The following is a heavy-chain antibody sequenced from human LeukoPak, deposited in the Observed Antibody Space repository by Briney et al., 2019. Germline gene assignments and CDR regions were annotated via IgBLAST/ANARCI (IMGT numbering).Heavy chain of an antibody. CDR3: ARDRIRAVAGSGYFDY. Sequence: SCKASGYTFTGYYMHWVRQAPGKGLEWVAVISKDGINKYYADSVKGRVTISRDNSKNTLYLQMNSLRAEDTAVYYCARDRIRAVAGSGYFDYWGQGTLVTVSS. D-gene: IGHD6-19*01. CDR1: GYTFTGYY. V-gene: IGHV3-30*04. J-gene: IGHJ4*02. CDR2: ISKDGINK.